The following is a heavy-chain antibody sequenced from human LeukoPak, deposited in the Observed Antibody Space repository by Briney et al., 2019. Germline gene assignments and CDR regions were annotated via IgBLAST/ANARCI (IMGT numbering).Heavy chain of an antibody. CDR1: GFTFGDYA. D-gene: IGHD1-26*01. CDR3: TRDYLNIIVGAPAGGY. Sequence: GGSLRLSCTASGFTFGDYAMSWVRQAPGKGLEWVGFIRSKAYGGTTEYAASVKGRFTIPRDDSKSIAYLQMNSLKTEDTAVYYCTRDYLNIIVGAPAGGYWGQGTLVTVSS. V-gene: IGHV3-49*04. CDR2: IRSKAYGGTT. J-gene: IGHJ4*02.